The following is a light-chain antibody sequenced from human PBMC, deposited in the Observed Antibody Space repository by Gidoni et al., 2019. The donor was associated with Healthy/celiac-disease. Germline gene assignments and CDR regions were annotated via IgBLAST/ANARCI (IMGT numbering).Light chain of an antibody. Sequence: EIVMTQSPATLSVSPGERATLACRASQSVSSNLALYQQKPGQAPRLLLYGASTRATGIPARFSGSGSVTEFTLTISSLQSEDFAVYYCQQYNNWPPWTFGQGTKVEIK. CDR1: QSVSSN. CDR2: GAS. CDR3: QQYNNWPPWT. J-gene: IGKJ1*01. V-gene: IGKV3-15*01.